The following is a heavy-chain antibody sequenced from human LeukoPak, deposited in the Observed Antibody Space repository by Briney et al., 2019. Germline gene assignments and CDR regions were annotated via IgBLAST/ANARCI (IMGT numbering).Heavy chain of an antibody. CDR3: ARDSGSGWYIKY. V-gene: IGHV4-59*01. CDR2: VFYSGST. D-gene: IGHD6-19*01. CDR1: GGSISSYY. Sequence: SETLSLTCTVSGGSISSYYWNWIRQPPEKGLEWIGNVFYSGSTDYNPSLKSRVTISLDTTKNQFSLRLSSVTAADTAVYYCARDSGSGWYIKYWGQGTLVTVSS. J-gene: IGHJ4*02.